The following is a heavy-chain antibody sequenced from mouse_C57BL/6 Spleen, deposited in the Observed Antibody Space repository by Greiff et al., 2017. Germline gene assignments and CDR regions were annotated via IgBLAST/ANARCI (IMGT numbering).Heavy chain of an antibody. CDR2: IDPSDSYT. Sequence: QVQLQQSGAELARPGASVKLSCKASGYTFTSYGISWVQQRTGQGLEWIGEIDPSDSYTNYNQKFKGKATLTVDTSSSTAYMQLSSLTSEDSAVYYCARNGSSSAWFAYWGQGTLVTVSA. J-gene: IGHJ3*01. CDR3: ARNGSSSAWFAY. V-gene: IGHV1-50*01. D-gene: IGHD1-1*01. CDR1: GYTFTSYG.